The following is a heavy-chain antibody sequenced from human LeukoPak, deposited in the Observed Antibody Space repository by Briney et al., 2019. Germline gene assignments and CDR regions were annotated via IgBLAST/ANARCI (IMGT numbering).Heavy chain of an antibody. J-gene: IGHJ5*02. CDR1: GFTFSSYW. CDR3: AKSTSTVTPLVS. CDR2: INSDGSST. D-gene: IGHD4-17*01. Sequence: GGSLRLSCAVSGFTFSSYWMHWVRQAPGKGLVWVSRINSDGSSTSYADSVKGRFTISRDNAKNTLYLQMNSLRAEDTAVYYCAKSTSTVTPLVSWGQGTLVTVSS. V-gene: IGHV3-74*01.